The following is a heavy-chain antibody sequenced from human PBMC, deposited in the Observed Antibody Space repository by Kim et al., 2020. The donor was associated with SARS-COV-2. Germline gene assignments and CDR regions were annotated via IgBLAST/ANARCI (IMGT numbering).Heavy chain of an antibody. CDR2: MSYDGGDK. Sequence: GGSLRLSCAASGFTFSNYAMHWVRQAPGKGLEWVASMSYDGGDKYYADSVKGRFTISRDNSKNTLYLQMNSLGVEDAAVYYCARENVGAQGGLDFWGQGTLVTVSA. J-gene: IGHJ4*02. D-gene: IGHD1-26*01. CDR3: ARENVGAQGGLDF. V-gene: IGHV3-30*04. CDR1: GFTFSNYA.